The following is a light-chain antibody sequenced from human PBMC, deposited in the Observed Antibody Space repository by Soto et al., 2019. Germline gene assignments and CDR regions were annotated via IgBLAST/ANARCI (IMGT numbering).Light chain of an antibody. J-gene: IGKJ5*01. Sequence: LPGRARPSTSSSYFAWYQQTPGQAPRLLIYGASSRATGIPARFSGSGSGTDFTLTISRLEPEDFAVYYCQQYGSSPLTFGQGTRLEI. CDR1: PSTSSSY. V-gene: IGKV3-20*01. CDR3: QQYGSSPLT. CDR2: GAS.